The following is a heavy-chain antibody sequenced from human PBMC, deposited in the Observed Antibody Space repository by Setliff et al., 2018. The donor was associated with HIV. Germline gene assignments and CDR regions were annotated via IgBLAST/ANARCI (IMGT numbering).Heavy chain of an antibody. Sequence: SETLSLTCAVYGGSFSGYYWSWIRQPPGKGLEWIGEINHSGSTNYNPSLKSRVTISVDTSKNQFSLKLSSVTAADTAVYYCARRYNFWSGYFDYWGQGTLVTVSS. CDR1: GGSFSGYY. D-gene: IGHD3-3*01. V-gene: IGHV4-34*01. J-gene: IGHJ4*02. CDR2: INHSGST. CDR3: ARRYNFWSGYFDY.